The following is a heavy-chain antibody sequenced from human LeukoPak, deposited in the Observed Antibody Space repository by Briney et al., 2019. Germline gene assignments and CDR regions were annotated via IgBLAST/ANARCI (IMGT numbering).Heavy chain of an antibody. CDR3: ARAEGLAFDY. J-gene: IGHJ4*02. CDR1: GDSIISYY. Sequence: SETLSLTCTVPGDSIISYYWSWIRQPPGKGLEWIGYIYYSGSTNYNPSLKSRVTISVDTSKNQFSLRLSSVTAADTAVYYCARAEGLAFDYWGQGTLVTVSS. CDR2: IYYSGST. V-gene: IGHV4-59*01.